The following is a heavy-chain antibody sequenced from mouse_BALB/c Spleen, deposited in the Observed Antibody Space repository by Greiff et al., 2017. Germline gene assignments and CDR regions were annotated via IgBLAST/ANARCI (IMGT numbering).Heavy chain of an antibody. CDR1: GYAFSSYW. CDR2: IYPGDGDT. J-gene: IGHJ2*01. Sequence: VQVVESGAELVRPGSSVKISCKASGYAFSSYWMNWVKQRPGQGLEWIGQIYPGDGDTNYNGKFKGKATLTADKSSSTAYMQLSSLTSEDSAVYCCARGRGPDYWGQGTTLTVSS. V-gene: IGHV1-80*01. D-gene: IGHD3-3*01. CDR3: ARGRGPDY.